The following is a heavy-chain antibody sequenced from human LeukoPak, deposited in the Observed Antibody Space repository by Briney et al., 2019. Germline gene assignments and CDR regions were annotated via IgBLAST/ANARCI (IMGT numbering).Heavy chain of an antibody. J-gene: IGHJ4*02. CDR1: GFTFSSYG. D-gene: IGHD4-17*01. CDR2: ISYDGSNK. V-gene: IGHV3-30*18. Sequence: GGSLRLSCAASGFTFSSYGMHWVRQAPGKGLEWVAVISYDGSNKYYADSVKGRFTISRDNSKNTLYLQMNSLRAEDTAVYYCAKTTFRGPVLGDYTALDYWGQGTLVTVSS. CDR3: AKTTFRGPVLGDYTALDY.